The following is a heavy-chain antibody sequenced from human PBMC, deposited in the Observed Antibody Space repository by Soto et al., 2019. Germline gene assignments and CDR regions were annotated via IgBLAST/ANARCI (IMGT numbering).Heavy chain of an antibody. CDR2: IYYSGST. CDR3: ARDRRSGYYGSGTAPLFAFDI. CDR1: GGSISSGGYY. Sequence: QVQLQESGPGLVKPSQTLSLTCTVSGGSISSGGYYWSWIRQHPGKGLEWIGYIYYSGSTYYNPSLKSRVTISVDTSKNQFSLKLSSVTAADTAVYYCARDRRSGYYGSGTAPLFAFDIWGQGTMVTVSS. V-gene: IGHV4-31*03. D-gene: IGHD3-10*01. J-gene: IGHJ3*02.